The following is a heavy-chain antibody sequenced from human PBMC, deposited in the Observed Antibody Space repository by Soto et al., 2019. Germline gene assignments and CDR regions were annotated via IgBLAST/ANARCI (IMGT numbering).Heavy chain of an antibody. V-gene: IGHV3-48*02. CDR3: AKDLVVDSSGYFHNWFDP. CDR1: GFTFSSYS. J-gene: IGHJ5*02. Sequence: GGSLRLSCAASGFTFSSYSMNWVRQAPGKGLEWVSYISSSSSTIYYADSVKGRFTISRDNAKNSLYLQMNSLRDEDTAVYYCAKDLVVDSSGYFHNWFDPWGQGNLVTVS. CDR2: ISSSSSTI. D-gene: IGHD3-22*01.